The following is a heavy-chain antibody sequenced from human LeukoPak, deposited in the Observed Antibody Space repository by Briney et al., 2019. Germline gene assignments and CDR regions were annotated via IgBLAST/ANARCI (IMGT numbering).Heavy chain of an antibody. CDR3: TPLRYFDWLPSVVDY. V-gene: IGHV3-15*01. CDR1: GFTFSNAW. J-gene: IGHJ4*02. CDR2: IKSETDGGTT. D-gene: IGHD3-9*01. Sequence: GGSLRLSCAASGFTFSNAWMSWVRQAPGKGLEWVGRIKSETDGGTTDYAAPVKGRFTISRDDSKNTLYLQMNSLKTEDTAGYYCTPLRYFDWLPSVVDYWGQGTLVTVSS.